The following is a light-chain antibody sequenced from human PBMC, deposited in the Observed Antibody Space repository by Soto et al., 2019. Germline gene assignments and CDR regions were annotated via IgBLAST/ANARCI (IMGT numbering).Light chain of an antibody. CDR3: QQYGRSPWT. Sequence: TQSHSTLPASVGDGATITCRASQSISSNYLAWYQQKPGQAPRLLIYGASSRATGIPDRFSGSGSGTDFTLTISRLEPEDFAVYYCQQYGRSPWTFGQGTKVDIK. CDR1: QSISSNY. V-gene: IGKV3-20*01. J-gene: IGKJ1*01. CDR2: GAS.